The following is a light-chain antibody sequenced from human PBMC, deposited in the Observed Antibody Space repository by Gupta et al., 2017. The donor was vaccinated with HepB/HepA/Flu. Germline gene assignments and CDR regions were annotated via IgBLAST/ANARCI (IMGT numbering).Light chain of an antibody. CDR1: RLRSYY. V-gene: IGLV3-19*01. Sequence: SSELTQDPAVSVALGQTVRITCQGDRLRSYYASWYQQKPGQAPVLVIYGKNNRPSGIPDRFSGSSSGNTASLTITGAQAEDEADYYCNSRDSSGNHLNVFGTGTKVTVL. CDR3: NSRDSSGNHLNV. CDR2: GKN. J-gene: IGLJ1*01.